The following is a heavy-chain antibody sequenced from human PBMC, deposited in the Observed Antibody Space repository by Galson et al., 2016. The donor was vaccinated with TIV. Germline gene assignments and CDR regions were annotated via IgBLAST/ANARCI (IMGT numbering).Heavy chain of an antibody. CDR2: IYWDDQK. CDR1: GFSLASTAVG. D-gene: IGHD6-19*01. Sequence: PALVKPTQTLTLTCSFSGFSLASTAVGVGWVRQPPGEALDWLGLIYWDDQKWYRPSLRNRMTITKDTSKNHVVLTLTNLEPADTGTYYCAHGSGWLLDYWGQGILVTVSS. V-gene: IGHV2-5*02. J-gene: IGHJ4*02. CDR3: AHGSGWLLDY.